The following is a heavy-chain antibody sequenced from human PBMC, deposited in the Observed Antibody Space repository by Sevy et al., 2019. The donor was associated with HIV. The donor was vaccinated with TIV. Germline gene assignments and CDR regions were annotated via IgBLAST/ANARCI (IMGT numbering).Heavy chain of an antibody. V-gene: IGHV3-66*01. D-gene: IGHD3-22*01. CDR1: GFTVSGNY. J-gene: IGHJ6*02. CDR3: ARDRYYDASGYYYYYYGMDV. CDR2: IDSGGST. Sequence: GGSLRLSCEASGFTVSGNYMAXXRLAPGKGLEWVSLIDSGGSTYYADSVKGRFTISRDNAKNTLYLQMNPLRAEDTAVYFCARDRYYDASGYYYYYYGMDVWGQRTTVTVSS.